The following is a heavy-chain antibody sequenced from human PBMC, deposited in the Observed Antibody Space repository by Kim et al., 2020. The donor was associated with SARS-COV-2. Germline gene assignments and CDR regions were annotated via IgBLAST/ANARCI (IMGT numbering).Heavy chain of an antibody. D-gene: IGHD2-8*02. Sequence: NQKVSQPLQGEVTFTRDTSANTASLELSSLGSEDTAVYYCARDLFHTGFDYWGQGTLVTVSS. CDR3: ARDLFHTGFDY. J-gene: IGHJ4*02. V-gene: IGHV1-3*01. CDR2: NQ.